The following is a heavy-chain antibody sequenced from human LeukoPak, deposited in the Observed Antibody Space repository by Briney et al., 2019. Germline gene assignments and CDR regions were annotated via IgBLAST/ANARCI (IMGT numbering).Heavy chain of an antibody. D-gene: IGHD3-10*01. CDR3: ARGSGTMVRGVIMEFYYYYGMDV. CDR2: INHSGST. V-gene: IGHV4-34*01. CDR1: GGSFSGYY. Sequence: SSETLSLTCAVYGGSFSGYYWSWIRQPPGKGLEWIGEINHSGSTNYNPSLKSRVTISVDTSKNQISLKLSSVTAADTAVYYCARGSGTMVRGVIMEFYYYYGMDVWGQGTTVTVSS. J-gene: IGHJ6*02.